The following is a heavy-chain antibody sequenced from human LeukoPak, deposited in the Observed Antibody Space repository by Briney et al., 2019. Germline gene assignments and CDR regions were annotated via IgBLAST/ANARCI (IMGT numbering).Heavy chain of an antibody. CDR2: IFYTGNV. D-gene: IGHD5-12*01. V-gene: IGHV4-59*08. CDR1: GGSISGYH. J-gene: IGHJ6*02. CDR3: ARVGYSGYSQQRYYYYGMDV. Sequence: SETLSLTCTVTGGSISGYHWNWIRQSPGKGLEWIGNIFYTGNVDYNPSLQSRVTISVDTSKNEISLILSSVTAADTAVYYCARVGYSGYSQQRYYYYGMDVWGQGTTVTVSS.